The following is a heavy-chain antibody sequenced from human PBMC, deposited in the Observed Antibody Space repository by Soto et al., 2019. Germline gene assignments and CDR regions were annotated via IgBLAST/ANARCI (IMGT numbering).Heavy chain of an antibody. J-gene: IGHJ4*02. CDR2: ISYDGSSK. Sequence: GGSLRLSCAASGFTISSYGLHWVRQAPRKGLEWVADISYDGSSKYYADSVKGRFTISIDDSKNTLYLQMNGLRAEDTAVYYCANPLGELLVYAYYFDSWGQGTLVTVSS. D-gene: IGHD2-8*01. CDR1: GFTISSYG. CDR3: ANPLGELLVYAYYFDS. V-gene: IGHV3-30*18.